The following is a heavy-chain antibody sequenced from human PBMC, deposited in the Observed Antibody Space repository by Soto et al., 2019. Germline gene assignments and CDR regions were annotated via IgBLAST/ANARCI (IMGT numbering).Heavy chain of an antibody. CDR2: INHSGST. J-gene: IGHJ4*02. CDR3: ARSWGRRDGYTS. D-gene: IGHD3-16*01. V-gene: IGHV4-34*01. Sequence: QVQLQQWGAGLLKPSETLSLTCAVYGGSFSGYYWSWIRQPPGKGLEWIGEINHSGSTNYNPSLKRRVPTSVDTSKNQFPRRLRSVAAADTAVYYCARSWGRRDGYTSWGQGTLVTVSS. CDR1: GGSFSGYY.